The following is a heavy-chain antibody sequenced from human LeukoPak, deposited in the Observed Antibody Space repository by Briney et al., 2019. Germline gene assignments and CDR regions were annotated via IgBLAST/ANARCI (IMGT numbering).Heavy chain of an antibody. V-gene: IGHV1-69*05. D-gene: IGHD3-16*02. CDR1: GGTFSSYA. J-gene: IGHJ4*02. CDR2: IIPIFGTA. Sequence: GASVKVSCKASGGTFSSYAISWVRQAPGQGLEWMGGIIPIFGTANCAQKFQGRVTITTDESTSTAYMELSSLRSEDTAVYYCAREGPGLGELSSLDYWGQGTLVTVSS. CDR3: AREGPGLGELSSLDY.